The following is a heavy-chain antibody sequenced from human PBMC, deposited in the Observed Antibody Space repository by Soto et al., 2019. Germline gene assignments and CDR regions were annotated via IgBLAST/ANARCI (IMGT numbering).Heavy chain of an antibody. CDR3: AKNWLTVYYYYGMDV. Sequence: PGGSLRLSCGASGFTFSDYDMSWVRQAPGKGLEWVSAISGSGGSTYYADSVKGRFTISRDNSKNTLYLQMNSLRAEDTAVYYCAKNWLTVYYYYGMDVWGQGTTVTVSS. CDR2: ISGSGGST. V-gene: IGHV3-23*01. CDR1: GFTFSDYD. D-gene: IGHD3-22*01. J-gene: IGHJ6*02.